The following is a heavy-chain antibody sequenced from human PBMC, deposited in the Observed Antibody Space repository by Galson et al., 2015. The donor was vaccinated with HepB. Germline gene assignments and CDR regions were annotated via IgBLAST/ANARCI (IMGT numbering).Heavy chain of an antibody. CDR1: GFTFSSYG. J-gene: IGHJ4*02. CDR3: AKDPYLYSALAGTMAGFDY. Sequence: SLRLSCAASGFTFSSYGMHWVRQSPGKGLEWLAVIWNDGSNKYYADSMKGRFTISRDNSKNTLYLQMNSLRAEDTALYYCAKDPYLYSALAGTMAGFDYWGQGTLVTVSS. V-gene: IGHV3-33*06. CDR2: IWNDGSNK. D-gene: IGHD6-19*01.